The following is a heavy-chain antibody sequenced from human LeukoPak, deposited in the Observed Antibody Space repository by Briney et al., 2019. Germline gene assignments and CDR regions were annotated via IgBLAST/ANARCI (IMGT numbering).Heavy chain of an antibody. J-gene: IGHJ4*02. V-gene: IGHV4-59*08. CDR2: IYYSGST. CDR1: GGSLSSYY. D-gene: IGHD6-19*01. CDR3: ARQPRQGGEQWLAYYFDY. Sequence: PSETLSLTCTVSGGSLSSYYWSWIRQPPEKGLEWIAYIYYSGSTNYHPPLKSRVTISVDTSKNQFSLKLSSVTAADTAVYYCARQPRQGGEQWLAYYFDYWGQGTLVTVSS.